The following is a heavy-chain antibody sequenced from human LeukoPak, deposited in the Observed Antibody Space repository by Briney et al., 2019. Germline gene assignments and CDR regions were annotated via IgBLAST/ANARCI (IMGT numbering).Heavy chain of an antibody. J-gene: IGHJ5*02. D-gene: IGHD4-17*01. V-gene: IGHV4-34*01. CDR3: ARGLTTVTTTWWFDP. CDR2: INHSGST. CDR1: GGSFSGYY. Sequence: SETLSLTCAVYGGSFSGYYWSWIRRPPGKGLEWIGEINHSGSTNYNPSLKSRVTISVDTSKNHFSLKLSSVTAADTAVYYCARGLTTVTTTWWFDPWGQGTLVSVSS.